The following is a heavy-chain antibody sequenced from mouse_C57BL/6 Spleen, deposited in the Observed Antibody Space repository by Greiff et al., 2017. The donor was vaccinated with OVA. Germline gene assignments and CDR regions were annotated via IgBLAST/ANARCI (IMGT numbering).Heavy chain of an antibody. Sequence: EVKLQESGGGLVQPKGSLKLSCAASGFSFNTYAMNWVRQAPGKGLEWVARIRSKSNNYATYYADSVKDRFTISRDDSESMLYLQMNNLKTEDTAMYYCVRGSNYGDYWGQGTSVTVSS. CDR1: GFSFNTYA. J-gene: IGHJ4*01. D-gene: IGHD2-5*01. CDR3: VRGSNYGDY. CDR2: IRSKSNNYAT. V-gene: IGHV10-1*01.